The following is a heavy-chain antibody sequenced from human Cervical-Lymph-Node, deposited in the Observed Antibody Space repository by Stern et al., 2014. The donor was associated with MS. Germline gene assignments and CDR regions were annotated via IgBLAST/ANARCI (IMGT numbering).Heavy chain of an antibody. D-gene: IGHD3-16*01. Sequence: VQLEESGAEVKKPGASVKVSCKASGYTFTSYDINWVRQATGQGLEWMGWMNPNSGNTGYAQKFQGRVTMTRNTSISTAYMELSSLRSDDTAVYYCARVLNFGGATGYWGQGTLVTVSS. CDR3: ARVLNFGGATGY. V-gene: IGHV1-8*01. CDR1: GYTFTSYD. J-gene: IGHJ4*02. CDR2: MNPNSGNT.